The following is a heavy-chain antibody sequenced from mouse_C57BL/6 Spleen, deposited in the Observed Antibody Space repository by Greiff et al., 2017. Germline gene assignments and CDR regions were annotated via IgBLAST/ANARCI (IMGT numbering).Heavy chain of an antibody. CDR1: GYTFTSYW. V-gene: IGHV1-55*01. J-gene: IGHJ3*01. CDR3: ARTAFLYYGSLAY. Sequence: VQLQQPGAELVKPGASVKMSCKASGYTFTSYWITWVKQRPGHGLEWIGDIYPGSGSTNYNEKFKSKATLTVDTSYSTAYMQLSSLTSEDSAVYYCARTAFLYYGSLAYWGQGTLVTVSA. D-gene: IGHD1-1*01. CDR2: IYPGSGST.